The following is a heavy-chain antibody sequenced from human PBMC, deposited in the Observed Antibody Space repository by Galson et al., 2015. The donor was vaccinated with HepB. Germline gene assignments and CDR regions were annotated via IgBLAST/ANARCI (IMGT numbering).Heavy chain of an antibody. CDR2: IKADGTKK. CDR3: AGLHYYGMDI. CDR1: GFTFSSYS. Sequence: SLRLSCAASGFTFSSYSMSWVRQAPGKGLEWVANIKADGTKKYYAGSVKGRFTISRDNAKNLLYLQMNSLRAEDTAVYYCAGLHYYGMDIWGQGTTVTVSS. J-gene: IGHJ6*02. V-gene: IGHV3-7*01.